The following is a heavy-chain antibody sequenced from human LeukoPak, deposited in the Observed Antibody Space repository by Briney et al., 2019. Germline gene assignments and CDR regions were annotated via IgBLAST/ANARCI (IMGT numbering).Heavy chain of an antibody. V-gene: IGHV4-39*07. CDR3: ARGGVTSVVDV. D-gene: IGHD4-23*01. CDR2: IYYSGST. J-gene: IGHJ4*02. Sequence: SETLSLTCTVPGGSISSSSYYWGWIRQPPGKGLEWIGSIYYSGSTYYNPSLKSRVTISVDTSKNQFSLKLSSVTAADTAVYYCARGGVTSVVDVWGQGTLVTVSS. CDR1: GGSISSSSYY.